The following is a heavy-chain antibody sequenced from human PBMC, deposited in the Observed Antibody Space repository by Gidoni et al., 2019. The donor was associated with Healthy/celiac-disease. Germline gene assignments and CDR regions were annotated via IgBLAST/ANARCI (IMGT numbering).Heavy chain of an antibody. CDR1: GGSFSGYY. CDR3: AREVVPAANFDY. D-gene: IGHD2-2*01. Sequence: QVQLQQWGAGLLKPSETLSLTCAVYGGSFSGYYWSWIRQPPGKGLEWIGEINHSGSTNYNPSLKSRVTISVDMSKNQFSLKLSSVTAADTAVYYCAREVVPAANFDYWGQGTLVTVSS. J-gene: IGHJ4*02. V-gene: IGHV4-34*01. CDR2: INHSGST.